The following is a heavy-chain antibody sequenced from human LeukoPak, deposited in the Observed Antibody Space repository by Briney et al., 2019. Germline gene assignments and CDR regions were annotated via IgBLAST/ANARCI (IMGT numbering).Heavy chain of an antibody. J-gene: IGHJ4*02. V-gene: IGHV3-15*01. D-gene: IGHD4-17*01. CDR1: GFTFSNAW. Sequence: GGSLRLSCAASGFTFSNAWMSWVRQAPGKGLEWVGRIKSKTDGGTTDYAAPVKGRFTISRDDSKNTLYLQMNSLKTEDTAVYYCTTVYAYGDYYDDYWGQGTLVTVSS. CDR3: TTVYAYGDYYDDY. CDR2: IKSKTDGGTT.